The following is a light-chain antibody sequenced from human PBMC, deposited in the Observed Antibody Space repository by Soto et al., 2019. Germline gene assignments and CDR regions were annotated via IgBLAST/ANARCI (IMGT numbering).Light chain of an antibody. J-gene: IGKJ1*01. V-gene: IGKV1-39*01. CDR2: AAS. Sequence: DIQMTQSPSSLSASVGDRVTITCRASQSISTYLHWYQQKPGKAPKLLIYAASSLQRGVPSRFAGSGSGTDFTLTISSLHPEDFATYYCQQSYSTRWTFGQGTTVEI. CDR1: QSISTY. CDR3: QQSYSTRWT.